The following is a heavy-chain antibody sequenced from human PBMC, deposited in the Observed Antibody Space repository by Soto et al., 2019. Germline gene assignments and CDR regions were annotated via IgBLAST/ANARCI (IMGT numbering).Heavy chain of an antibody. V-gene: IGHV1-18*01. CDR1: GYTFTSYG. CDR3: AREVRTDILTGYSNFDY. CDR2: ISAYNGNT. J-gene: IGHJ4*02. D-gene: IGHD3-9*01. Sequence: ASVKVSCMASGYTFTSYGISWVRQAPGQGLEWMGWISAYNGNTNYAQKLQGRVTMTTDTSTSTAYMELRSLRSDDTAVYYCAREVRTDILTGYSNFDYWGQGTLVTVSS.